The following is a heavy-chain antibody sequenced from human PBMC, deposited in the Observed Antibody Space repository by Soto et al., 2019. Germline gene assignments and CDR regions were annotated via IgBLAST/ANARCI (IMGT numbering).Heavy chain of an antibody. V-gene: IGHV3-30-3*01. J-gene: IGHJ6*02. CDR3: ARQGIGARKYHCGNLDV. D-gene: IGHD6-6*01. CDR1: GFSFNDHA. Sequence: QVHLVESGGGVVQPGRSLRLSCAASGFSFNDHAIHWVRQAPGRGLEWVALISYDGSNKYFADSVKGRFTISRDNSKNTLSLDMNSLRSEYTAVYYCARQGIGARKYHCGNLDVWGQGTPVTVSS. CDR2: ISYDGSNK.